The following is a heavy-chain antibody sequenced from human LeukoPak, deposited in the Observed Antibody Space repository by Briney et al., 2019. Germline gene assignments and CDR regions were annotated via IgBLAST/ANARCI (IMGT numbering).Heavy chain of an antibody. V-gene: IGHV4-4*02. Sequence: SETLSLTCGVSGGSVTTTSWWTWVRQPPGKGLEWIGEVHLDGRTNYNPSLESLLTMSVDLSENHISLKLTSVTAADTAVYYCAREGGFYSPLYYSGQGILVTVSS. CDR1: GGSVTTTSW. CDR3: AREGGFYSPLYY. CDR2: VHLDGRT. D-gene: IGHD5-18*01. J-gene: IGHJ4*02.